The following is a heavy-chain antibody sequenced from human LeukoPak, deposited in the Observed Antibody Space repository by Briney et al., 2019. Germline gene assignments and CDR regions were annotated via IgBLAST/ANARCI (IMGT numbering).Heavy chain of an antibody. Sequence: SETLSLTCTVSGGSISSGSYYWSWIRQPAGTGLEWIGRIYTSGSTNYNPSLKCRVTISVDTSKNQFSLKLSSVTAADTAVYYCARVAWFKAFDIWGQGTMVTVSS. CDR2: IYTSGST. J-gene: IGHJ3*02. D-gene: IGHD3-10*01. CDR1: GGSISSGSYY. V-gene: IGHV4-61*02. CDR3: ARVAWFKAFDI.